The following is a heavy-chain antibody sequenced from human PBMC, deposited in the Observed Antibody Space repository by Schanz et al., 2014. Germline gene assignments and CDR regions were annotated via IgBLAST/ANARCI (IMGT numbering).Heavy chain of an antibody. CDR1: GFTVSNNY. CDR3: AKSMYSTSWAFDF. Sequence: VQLVESGGGLVQPGGSLRLSCAASGFTVSNNYMSWVRQAPGKGLEWVAFIWYDGSNKYYADSVKGRFTISRDNSKNTLYVQMNSLRAEDTAVYYCAKSMYSTSWAFDFWGQGAQVTVSS. CDR2: IWYDGSNK. J-gene: IGHJ4*02. V-gene: IGHV3-30*02. D-gene: IGHD2-2*01.